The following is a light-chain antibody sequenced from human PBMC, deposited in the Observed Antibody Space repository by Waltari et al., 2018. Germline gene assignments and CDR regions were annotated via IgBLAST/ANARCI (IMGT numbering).Light chain of an antibody. Sequence: VLTQSPGTLHLSAGERATLSCRASQRLTKSNFTWYQQKPGQTPRLLIYGASSRAASVTDRFSGGRSEADFTLTIIRLEPEEFSVEYCRQYESSVMYTFGQGTKVEIK. CDR1: QRLTKSN. CDR2: GAS. J-gene: IGKJ2*01. V-gene: IGKV3-20*01. CDR3: RQYESSVMYT.